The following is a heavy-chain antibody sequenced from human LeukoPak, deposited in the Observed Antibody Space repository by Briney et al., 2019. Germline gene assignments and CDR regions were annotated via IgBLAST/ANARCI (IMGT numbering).Heavy chain of an antibody. Sequence: ASVKVSCKASGYTFTGYYMHWVQQAPGQGLEWMGWINPNSGGTNYAQKFQGRVTMTRDTSISTAYMELSRLRSDDTAVYYCARAFRTSNYYDSSGTEALGYWGQGTLVTVSS. CDR2: INPNSGGT. CDR3: ARAFRTSNYYDSSGTEALGY. D-gene: IGHD3-22*01. CDR1: GYTFTGYY. J-gene: IGHJ4*02. V-gene: IGHV1-2*02.